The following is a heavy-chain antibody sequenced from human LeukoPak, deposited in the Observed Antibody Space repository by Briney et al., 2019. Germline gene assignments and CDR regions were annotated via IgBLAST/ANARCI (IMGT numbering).Heavy chain of an antibody. D-gene: IGHD5-12*01. CDR2: IYHSGST. V-gene: IGHV4-38-2*01. Sequence: SETLSLTCAVSGYSISSGYYWGWMRQPPGKGLEWIGSIYHSGSTYYNPSLKSRVTISVDTSKNQFSLKLSSVTAADTAVYYCARGHSGYDYGLFDYWGQGTLVTVSS. CDR1: GYSISSGYY. CDR3: ARGHSGYDYGLFDY. J-gene: IGHJ4*02.